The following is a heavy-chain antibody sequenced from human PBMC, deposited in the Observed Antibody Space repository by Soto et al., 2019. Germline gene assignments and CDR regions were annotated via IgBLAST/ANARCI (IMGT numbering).Heavy chain of an antibody. CDR3: ARGVPFGHYSMDV. Sequence: TLSLTFAVYDGSFTGFHWAWIRRPPLNGLEWIGEIKHSGSTNYNPSLTRRVTISVDTSKNQFSLKLNSVTAADTAVYYCARGVPFGHYSMDVWGQGTTVTVSS. V-gene: IGHV4-34*01. CDR1: DGSFTGFH. D-gene: IGHD3-3*01. CDR2: IKHSGST. J-gene: IGHJ6*02.